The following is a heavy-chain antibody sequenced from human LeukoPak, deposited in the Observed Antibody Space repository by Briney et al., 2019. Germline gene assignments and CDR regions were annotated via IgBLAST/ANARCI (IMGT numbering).Heavy chain of an antibody. CDR1: GFTFSSYS. CDR3: ARESDDSSGYYNY. CDR2: ISSSSSYI. V-gene: IGHV3-21*01. J-gene: IGHJ4*02. D-gene: IGHD3-22*01. Sequence: GGSLRLSCAASGFTFSSYSMNWVRQAPGKGLEWVSSISSSSSYIYYADSVKGRFTISRDNAKNSLYLQMNSLRAEDAAVYYCARESDDSSGYYNYWGQGTLVTVSS.